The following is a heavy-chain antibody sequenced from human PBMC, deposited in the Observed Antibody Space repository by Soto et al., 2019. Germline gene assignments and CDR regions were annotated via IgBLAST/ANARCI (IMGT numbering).Heavy chain of an antibody. CDR3: ARVSASVGATSGDY. D-gene: IGHD1-26*01. J-gene: IGHJ4*02. Sequence: QVQLQESGPGLVKPSQTLSLTCTVSGGSISSGAYYWAWIRQPPGKGLDWIGYIYNSGSTYYNPSLKSRVTISVDTSKNQFSLKLSSVTAADTAVYYCARVSASVGATSGDYWGQGTLVTVSS. V-gene: IGHV4-30-4*01. CDR2: IYNSGST. CDR1: GGSISSGAYY.